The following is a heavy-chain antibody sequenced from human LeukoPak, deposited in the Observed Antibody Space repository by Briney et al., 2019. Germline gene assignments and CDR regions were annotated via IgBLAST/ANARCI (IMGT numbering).Heavy chain of an antibody. D-gene: IGHD3-3*01. CDR3: ARDLVGDFWSGPANDAFDI. V-gene: IGHV3-21*01. CDR2: ILSSRSYI. CDR1: GFTFSSYS. J-gene: IGHJ3*02. Sequence: RGSMRLSSAASGFTFSSYSMNWVRPAPGKGLEWDSSILSSRSYIYYADSVKGRFTISRDNAKNSLYLQMNSLRAEDTAVYYCARDLVGDFWSGPANDAFDIWGQGTLVTVSS.